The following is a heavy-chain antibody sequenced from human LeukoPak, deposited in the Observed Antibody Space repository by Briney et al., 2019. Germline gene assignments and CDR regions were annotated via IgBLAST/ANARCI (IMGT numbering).Heavy chain of an antibody. Sequence: GGSLRLSCAASGFTFRNNWMTWVRQAPGKGLEWVSAISGSGDSPYYADSVQGRFTISRDNSKNTLFLQMKSLRAEDTAVYYCANGSPLGHWGQGTLVTVSS. V-gene: IGHV3-23*01. CDR1: GFTFRNNW. CDR2: ISGSGDSP. CDR3: ANGSPLGH. D-gene: IGHD3-10*01. J-gene: IGHJ4*02.